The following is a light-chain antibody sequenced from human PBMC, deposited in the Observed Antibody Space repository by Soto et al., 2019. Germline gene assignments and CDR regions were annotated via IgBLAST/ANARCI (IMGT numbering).Light chain of an antibody. CDR3: QKYNNWIT. Sequence: EIVMTQSPATLSVSPGERVILSCRASQSISINLAWYQQKPGQAPRLLIYAASNRATGVPARFSGSWSGTEFTLTISSLQSEDFAVYYCQKYNNWITFGQGTRLEIK. J-gene: IGKJ5*01. CDR1: QSISIN. V-gene: IGKV3-15*01. CDR2: AAS.